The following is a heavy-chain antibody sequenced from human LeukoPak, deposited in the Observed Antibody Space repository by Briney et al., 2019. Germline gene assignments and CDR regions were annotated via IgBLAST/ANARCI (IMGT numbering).Heavy chain of an antibody. CDR2: INHSGST. D-gene: IGHD5-24*01. Sequence: PSETLPLTCAVYGGSFSGYYWSWIRQPPGKGLEWIGEINHSGSTNYNPSLKSRVTISVDTSKNQFSLKLSSVTAADTAVYYCAREDGYNYDYWGQGTLVTVSS. CDR1: GGSFSGYY. CDR3: AREDGYNYDY. J-gene: IGHJ4*02. V-gene: IGHV4-34*01.